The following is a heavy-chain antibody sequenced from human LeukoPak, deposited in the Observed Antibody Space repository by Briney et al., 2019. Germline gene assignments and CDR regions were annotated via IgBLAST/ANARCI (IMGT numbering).Heavy chain of an antibody. CDR2: VYYSGST. J-gene: IGHJ4*02. V-gene: IGHV4-59*01. Sequence: SETLSLTCSVSGDFITAYYWSWIRQPPGKGLEWIGYVYYSGSTEYNPSLRSRVTISLEMSKHQFSLNLTSVTAADTAVYYCASNTGTVFDYWGQGALVTVSS. CDR3: ASNTGTVFDY. D-gene: IGHD7-27*01. CDR1: GDFITAYY.